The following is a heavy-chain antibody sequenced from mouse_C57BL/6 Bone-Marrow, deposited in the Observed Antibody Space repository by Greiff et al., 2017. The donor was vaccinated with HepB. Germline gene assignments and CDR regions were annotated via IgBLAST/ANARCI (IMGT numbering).Heavy chain of an antibody. CDR3: TRSSYTSYYYAMDY. CDR2: IYPGNSDT. D-gene: IGHD5-1-1*01. CDR1: GYTFTSYW. V-gene: IGHV1-5*01. J-gene: IGHJ4*01. Sequence: EVQLQESGTVLARPGASVKMSCKTSGYTFTSYWMHWVKQRPGQGLEWIGAIYPGNSDTSYNQKFKGTAKLTAVTSASTAYMELSSLTNDDSAVYYCTRSSYTSYYYAMDYWGQGTSVTVSS.